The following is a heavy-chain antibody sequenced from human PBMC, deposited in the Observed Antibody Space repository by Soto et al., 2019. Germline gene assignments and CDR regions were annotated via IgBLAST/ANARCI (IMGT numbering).Heavy chain of an antibody. CDR2: ISHDGSNK. V-gene: IGHV3-30*18. CDR1: GFIFSSYY. D-gene: IGHD2-2*01. Sequence: QVQLVESGGGAVQSGRSLSLSCAASGFIFSSYYMHWVRQAPGKGLEWVAMISHDGSNKTYAESLKGRLTISRDNSRSTLYLQMNSLRTGDTAVYYCAKEVPTNPLDSWGHGNLVTVSP. CDR3: AKEVPTNPLDS. J-gene: IGHJ5*01.